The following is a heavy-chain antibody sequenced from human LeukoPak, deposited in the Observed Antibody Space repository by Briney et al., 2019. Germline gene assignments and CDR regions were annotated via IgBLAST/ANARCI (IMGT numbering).Heavy chain of an antibody. V-gene: IGHV4-39*07. J-gene: IGHJ6*03. CDR3: ARGTGGYSYGCNYYYYMDV. CDR2: INHSGST. D-gene: IGHD5-18*01. Sequence: PSETLSLTCTVSGGSISSSSYYWGWIRQPPGKGLEWIGEINHSGSTNYNPSLKSRVTISVDTSKNQFSLKLSSVTAADTAVYYCARGTGGYSYGCNYYYYMDVWGKGTTVTVSS. CDR1: GGSISSSSYY.